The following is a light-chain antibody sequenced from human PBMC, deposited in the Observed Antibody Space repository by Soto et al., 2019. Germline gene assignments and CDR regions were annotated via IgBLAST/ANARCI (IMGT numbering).Light chain of an antibody. J-gene: IGLJ3*02. Sequence: QSALTQPASVSGSPGQSITISCTGTSSDVGSSNLVSWYQQNPGKAPKLMIYEGSERPSGVSDRFSGSKTGNTASLTISGLQAEDEGDYYCCSYAGSSTWVFGGGTKLTVL. CDR1: SSDVGSSNL. V-gene: IGLV2-23*01. CDR3: CSYAGSSTWV. CDR2: EGS.